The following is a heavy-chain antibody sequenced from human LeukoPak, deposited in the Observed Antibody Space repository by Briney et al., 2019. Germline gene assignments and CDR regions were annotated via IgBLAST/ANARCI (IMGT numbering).Heavy chain of an antibody. CDR2: ISSSGSTI. D-gene: IGHD1-26*01. CDR1: GFTFSDYY. J-gene: IGHJ4*02. V-gene: IGHV3-11*01. CDR3: ARDGPSGSYIHSDY. Sequence: GGSLRLSCAASGFTFSDYYMSWIRQARGKGLERVSYISSSGSTIYYADSVKGLFTISRDNAKNSLYLQMNSLRAEDTAVYYCARDGPSGSYIHSDYWGQGTLVTVSS.